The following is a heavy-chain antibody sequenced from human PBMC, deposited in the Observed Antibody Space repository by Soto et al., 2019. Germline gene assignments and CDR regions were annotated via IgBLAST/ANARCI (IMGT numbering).Heavy chain of an antibody. D-gene: IGHD4-17*01. J-gene: IGHJ5*02. CDR2: ISHDGHA. Sequence: SETLSLTCSVLGDSISDTRYYWGWIRQSPEKGLEWIGSISHDGHAYYNPSLKSRVTLFADTSRYQFSLKMKSVTVADTALYFWARQVYGDYLGGNWFDPWGQGALVTVSS. V-gene: IGHV4-39*01. CDR1: GDSISDTRYY. CDR3: ARQVYGDYLGGNWFDP.